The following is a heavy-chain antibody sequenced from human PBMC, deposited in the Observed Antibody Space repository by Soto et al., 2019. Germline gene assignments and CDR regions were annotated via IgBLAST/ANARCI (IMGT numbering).Heavy chain of an antibody. CDR1: GYTFTSYG. CDR3: ARDMGGGYCTGDSCFAPYVPSFDY. J-gene: IGHJ4*02. Sequence: QVQLVQSGAEVKKPGASVKVSCKASGYTFTSYGISWVRQAPGQGLEWMGWISAYNGNTKYAQKVQGRVTMTTDTSTSTAYMELRSLSSDDTAVYYCARDMGGGYCTGDSCFAPYVPSFDYWGQGTLVTVSS. D-gene: IGHD2-15*01. V-gene: IGHV1-18*04. CDR2: ISAYNGNT.